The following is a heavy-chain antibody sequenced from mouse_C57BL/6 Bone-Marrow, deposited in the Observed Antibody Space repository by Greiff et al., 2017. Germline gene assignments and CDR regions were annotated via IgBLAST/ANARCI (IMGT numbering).Heavy chain of an antibody. CDR1: GYTFTSYT. CDR3: ARNSHYYGSSYPDWYFDV. Sequence: VQLVESGAELARPGASVKMSCKASGYTFTSYTMHWVKQRPGQGLEWIGYINPSSGYTKYNQKFKDKATLTADKSSSTAYMQLGSLTSEDSAVYYCARNSHYYGSSYPDWYFDVWGTGTTVTVSS. V-gene: IGHV1-4*01. D-gene: IGHD1-1*01. CDR2: INPSSGYT. J-gene: IGHJ1*03.